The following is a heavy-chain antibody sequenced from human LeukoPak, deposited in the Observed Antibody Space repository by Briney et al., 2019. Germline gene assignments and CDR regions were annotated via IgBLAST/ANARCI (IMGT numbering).Heavy chain of an antibody. CDR1: GFTFSNYW. D-gene: IGHD1-26*01. V-gene: IGHV3-74*01. CDR2: INSDGSST. J-gene: IGHJ6*03. CDR3: ARVSSGSYFGYYYYYMDV. Sequence: GGSLRLSCAASGFTFSNYWMHWVRQAPGKGLVWVSRINSDGSSTSYADSVKGRFTISRDNAKNTLYLQMNSLRAEDTAVYYCARVSSGSYFGYYYYYMDVRGKGTTVTVSS.